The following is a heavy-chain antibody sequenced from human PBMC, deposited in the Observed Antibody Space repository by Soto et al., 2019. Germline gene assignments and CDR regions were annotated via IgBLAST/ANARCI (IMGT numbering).Heavy chain of an antibody. V-gene: IGHV4-34*01. CDR2: INHSGST. CDR3: ARGLLAEFDP. CDR1: GGSFSGYY. Sequence: SETLSLTCAVYGGSFSGYYWSWIRQPPGKGLEWIGEINHSGSTNYNPSLKSRVTISVDTSKNQFSLKLSSVTAADTAVYYCARGLLAEFDPWGQGTLVTVPQ. D-gene: IGHD6-19*01. J-gene: IGHJ5*02.